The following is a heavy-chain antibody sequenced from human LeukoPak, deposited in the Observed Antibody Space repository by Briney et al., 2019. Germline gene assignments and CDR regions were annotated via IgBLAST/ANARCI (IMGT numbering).Heavy chain of an antibody. CDR2: ISGSGGST. D-gene: IGHD2-21*02. CDR1: GFTFSSYA. Sequence: GGSLRLSCAASGFTFSSYAMSWVRQAPGKGLEWVSAISGSGGSTYYANSVKGRFTISRDNSKNTLYLQMNSLRAEDTAVYYCAKTLGGCGGDCYPDTTFDYWGQGTLVTVSS. V-gene: IGHV3-23*01. J-gene: IGHJ4*02. CDR3: AKTLGGCGGDCYPDTTFDY.